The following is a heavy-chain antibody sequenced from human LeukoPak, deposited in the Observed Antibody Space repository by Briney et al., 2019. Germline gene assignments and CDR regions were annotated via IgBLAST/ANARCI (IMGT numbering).Heavy chain of an antibody. D-gene: IGHD3-10*01. CDR3: ARDTYYGSGRHYYYYMDV. CDR1: GFTFSSYA. V-gene: IGHV3-30*04. Sequence: PGRSLRLSCAASGFTFSSYAMHWVRQAPGKGLGWVALISYDGSYKDYADSVKGRFTISRDTSKNTLFLQVISLRAEDTAVYYCARDTYYGSGRHYYYYMDVWGKGTTVTVSS. J-gene: IGHJ6*03. CDR2: ISYDGSYK.